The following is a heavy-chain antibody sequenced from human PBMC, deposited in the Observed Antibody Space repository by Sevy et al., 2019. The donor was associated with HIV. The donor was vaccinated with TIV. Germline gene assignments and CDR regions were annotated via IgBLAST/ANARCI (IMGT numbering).Heavy chain of an antibody. J-gene: IGHJ6*02. CDR1: GFTFSSYS. CDR2: ISSSSSTI. V-gene: IGHV3-48*02. Sequence: GGSLRLSCAASGFTFSSYSMNWVRQAPGKGLEWVSYISSSSSTIYYADSVKGRFTISRDNAKNSLYLQMNSLRDDDTAVYYYARESSSSWYDYYYYGMDVWGQGTTVTVSS. D-gene: IGHD6-13*01. CDR3: ARESSSSWYDYYYYGMDV.